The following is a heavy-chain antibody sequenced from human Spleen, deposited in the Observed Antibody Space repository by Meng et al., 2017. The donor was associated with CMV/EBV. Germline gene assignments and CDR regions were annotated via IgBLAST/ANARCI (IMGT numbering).Heavy chain of an antibody. J-gene: IGHJ5*02. V-gene: IGHV4-30-4*05. CDR1: SISRGDYY. CDR3: VRGRLGFGWLVRSGWFDP. Sequence: SISRGDYYWRWIRQYPGKGLEWIGYIYYSGSTYYNPSLKSRVTISVDTSKNQFSLKLRSVTAADTAVYYCVRGRLGFGWLVRSGWFDPWGQGTLVTVSS. D-gene: IGHD6-19*01. CDR2: IYYSGST.